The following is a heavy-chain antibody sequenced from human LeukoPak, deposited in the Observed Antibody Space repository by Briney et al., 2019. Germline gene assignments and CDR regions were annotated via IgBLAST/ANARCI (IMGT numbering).Heavy chain of an antibody. J-gene: IGHJ4*02. D-gene: IGHD6-19*01. CDR2: IHYSGST. CDR3: ARVARSRHFDY. Sequence: PSETLSLTCTVSGGSISSSSYYWGWIRQPPGKGPEWIGNIHYSGSTYHNPSLKSRVTILVDTSKNQFSLKLSSVTAADTAVYYCARVARSRHFDYWGQGTLVSVSS. CDR1: GGSISSSSYY. V-gene: IGHV4-39*07.